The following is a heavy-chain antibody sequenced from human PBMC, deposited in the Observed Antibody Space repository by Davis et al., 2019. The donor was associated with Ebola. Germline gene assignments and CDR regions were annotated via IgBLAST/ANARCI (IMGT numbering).Heavy chain of an antibody. CDR3: ARDRGTYYYDSSGYYTIKRVFDY. J-gene: IGHJ4*02. CDR1: GGSISSYY. Sequence: PSETLSLTCTVSGGSISSYYWSWIRQPPGKGLEWIGYIYYSGSTNYNPSLKSRVTISVDTSKNQFSLKLSSVTAADTAVYYCARDRGTYYYDSSGYYTIKRVFDYWGQGTLVTVSS. CDR2: IYYSGST. V-gene: IGHV4-59*01. D-gene: IGHD3-22*01.